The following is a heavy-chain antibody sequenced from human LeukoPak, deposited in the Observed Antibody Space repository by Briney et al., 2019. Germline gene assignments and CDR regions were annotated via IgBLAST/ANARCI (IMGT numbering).Heavy chain of an antibody. CDR3: AKRVAEQSSSWYIDM. Sequence: GGSLRLSCSASGFTFSDYSMIWVRQAPGKGLEWVSAISGGGGHTFYADSVKGRVTTSRDNSKNTLYLQVNSLRAEDTAVYYCAKRVAEQSSSWYIDMWGQGTLVSVSS. CDR1: GFTFSDYS. CDR2: ISGGGGHT. J-gene: IGHJ3*02. V-gene: IGHV3-23*01. D-gene: IGHD6-13*01.